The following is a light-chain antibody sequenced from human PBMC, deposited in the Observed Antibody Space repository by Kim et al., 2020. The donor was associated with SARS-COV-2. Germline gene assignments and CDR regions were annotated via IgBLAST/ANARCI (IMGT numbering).Light chain of an antibody. V-gene: IGLV2-14*04. CDR1: SSDVGGYNY. CDR3: SSYTSSSWV. CDR2: DVS. J-gene: IGLJ3*02. Sequence: PGQSITSSCTGTSSDVGGYNYVSWYQQHPGKAPQLMIYDVSKRPSGVSNRFSGSTSGNTASLTISGLQAEDEADYYCSSYTSSSWVFGGGTQLTVL.